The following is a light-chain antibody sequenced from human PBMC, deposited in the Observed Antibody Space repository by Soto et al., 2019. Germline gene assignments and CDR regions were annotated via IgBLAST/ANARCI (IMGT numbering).Light chain of an antibody. J-gene: IGLJ1*01. Sequence: QSVLAQPASVSGSPGQSITISCTGTSSDVGGYNYVSWYQQHPGKAPKLMIYEVRNRPSGVSNRFSGSKSGNTASLTISGLQAEDEGDYFCSSYGSTSTRYVFGTGTQLTVL. V-gene: IGLV2-14*01. CDR3: SSYGSTSTRYV. CDR1: SSDVGGYNY. CDR2: EVR.